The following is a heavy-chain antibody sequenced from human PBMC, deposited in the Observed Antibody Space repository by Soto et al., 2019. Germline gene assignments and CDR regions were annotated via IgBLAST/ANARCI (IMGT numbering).Heavy chain of an antibody. J-gene: IGHJ4*02. CDR3: ALALGPTTGLDY. V-gene: IGHV4-31*02. Sequence: QVLLQESGPGLVKPSQTLSLTCSVSGASTVSHYYWTWIRQPPGKGLEWMGYIFNIETTFYNPSLTSQLAISMDTSGNHLSLKLRSVTAADTAIYYCALALGPTTGLDYWGQGTLVTVSS. D-gene: IGHD1-26*01. CDR1: GASTVSHYY. CDR2: IFNIETT.